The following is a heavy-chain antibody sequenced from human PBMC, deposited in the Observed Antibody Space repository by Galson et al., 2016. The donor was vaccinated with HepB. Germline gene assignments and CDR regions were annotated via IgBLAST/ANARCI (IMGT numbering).Heavy chain of an antibody. CDR1: GFSFSSYA. CDR2: ISGSGGST. V-gene: IGHV3-23*01. CDR3: AKDHCSSTSCYKVFDY. J-gene: IGHJ4*02. D-gene: IGHD2-2*02. Sequence: SLRLSCAASGFSFSSYAMSWVRQAPGKGLEWVSVISGSGGSTYYADSVKGRFTISRDNSKNTLYLQMNSLRAEDTAVHYCAKDHCSSTSCYKVFDYWGQGPLVTVSS.